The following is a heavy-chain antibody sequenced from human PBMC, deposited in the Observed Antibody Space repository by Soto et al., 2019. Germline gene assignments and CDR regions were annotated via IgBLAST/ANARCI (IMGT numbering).Heavy chain of an antibody. D-gene: IGHD2-21*02. J-gene: IGHJ2*01. V-gene: IGHV3-48*02. CDR3: ARDAYCGGDCYVYWYFDL. CDR2: ISSSSSTI. CDR1: GFTFSSYS. Sequence: EVQLVESGGGLVQPGGSLRLSCAASGFTFSSYSMNWVRQAPGKGLEWVSYISSSSSTIYYADSVKGRFTISRDNAKNSLYLRMNSLRDEDTAVYYCARDAYCGGDCYVYWYFDLWGRGTLVTVSS.